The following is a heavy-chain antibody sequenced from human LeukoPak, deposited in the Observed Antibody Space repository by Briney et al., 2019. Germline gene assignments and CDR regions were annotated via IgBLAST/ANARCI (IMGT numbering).Heavy chain of an antibody. CDR3: ARDLYGDWGWFDP. Sequence: GASVKVSCKASGYTFTGYYMHWVRQAPGQGLEWMGWINPNNGGTNYAQKFQGRVTMTRDMSTSTVYMELSSLRSEDTAVYYCARDLYGDWGWFDPWGQGTLVTVSS. J-gene: IGHJ5*02. V-gene: IGHV1-2*02. D-gene: IGHD4-17*01. CDR1: GYTFTGYY. CDR2: INPNNGGT.